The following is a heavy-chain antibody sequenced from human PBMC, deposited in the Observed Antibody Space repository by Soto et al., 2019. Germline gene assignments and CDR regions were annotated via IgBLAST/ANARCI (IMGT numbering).Heavy chain of an antibody. CDR2: ISGSGGST. CDR1: GFTFSSYA. V-gene: IGHV3-23*01. CDR3: VSRTYYDSSGYYYGGAFDI. D-gene: IGHD3-22*01. J-gene: IGHJ3*02. Sequence: GGSLRLSCAASGFTFSSYAMSWVRQAPGKGLEWVSAISGSGGSTYYADSVKGRFTISRDNSKNPLYLQMNSLRAEDTAVYYCVSRTYYDSSGYYYGGAFDIWGQGTMVTVSS.